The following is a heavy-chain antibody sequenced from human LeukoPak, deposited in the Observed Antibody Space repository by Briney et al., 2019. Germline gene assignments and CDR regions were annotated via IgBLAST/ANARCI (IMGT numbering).Heavy chain of an antibody. CDR2: ISCSGGST. D-gene: IGHD6-19*01. V-gene: IGHV3-23*01. J-gene: IGHJ4*02. CDR3: AKDREGFAQWSWGY. CDR1: GFTFSSYA. Sequence: GGSLRLSCAASGFTFSSYAMSWVRQAPGKGREGVSAISCSGGSTYYADSVKGRFTIYRDNSKNTLYLQMNSLRAEDTAVYYCAKDREGFAQWSWGYWGQGTLVTVSS.